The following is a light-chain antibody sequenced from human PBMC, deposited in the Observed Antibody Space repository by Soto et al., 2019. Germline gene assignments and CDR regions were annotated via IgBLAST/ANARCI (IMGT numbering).Light chain of an antibody. CDR2: MGS. Sequence: DIVVTQSPLSLPVTPGEPASISCRSSQSLLHSNGYTYLDWFLQKPGQSPQLLIYMGSNRASGVPDRFSGSGSGTDFTLKISRVEADDVGVYYCMQTLQGRTFGGGTKLEI. CDR1: QSLLHSNGYTY. CDR3: MQTLQGRT. J-gene: IGKJ4*01. V-gene: IGKV2-28*01.